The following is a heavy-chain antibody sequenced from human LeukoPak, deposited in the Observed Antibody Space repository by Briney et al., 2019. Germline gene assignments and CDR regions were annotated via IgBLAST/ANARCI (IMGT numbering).Heavy chain of an antibody. Sequence: SETLSLTCAVYGGSFSGYYWSWIRQPPGKGLEWIGEINHSGSTNYNPSLKSRVTISVDTSKNQFSLRLSSVTAADTAMYYCARDRGADTASTDWGQGTLVTVSS. D-gene: IGHD5-18*01. V-gene: IGHV4-34*01. CDR2: INHSGST. CDR1: GGSFSGYY. J-gene: IGHJ4*02. CDR3: ARDRGADTASTD.